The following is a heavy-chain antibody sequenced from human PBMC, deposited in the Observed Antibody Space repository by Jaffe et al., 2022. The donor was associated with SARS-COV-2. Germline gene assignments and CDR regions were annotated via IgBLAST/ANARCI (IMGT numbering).Heavy chain of an antibody. CDR2: ISGSGGST. V-gene: IGHV3-23*04. CDR1: GFTFSSYA. J-gene: IGHJ6*03. Sequence: EVQLVESGGGLVQPGGSLRLSCAASGFTFSSYAMSWVRQAPGKGLEWVSAISGSGGSTYYADSVKGRFTISRDNSKNTLYLQMNSLRAEDTAVYYCAKPNSGGSWSYYYYYMDVWGKGTTVTVSS. CDR3: AKPNSGGSWSYYYYYMDV. D-gene: IGHD2-15*01.